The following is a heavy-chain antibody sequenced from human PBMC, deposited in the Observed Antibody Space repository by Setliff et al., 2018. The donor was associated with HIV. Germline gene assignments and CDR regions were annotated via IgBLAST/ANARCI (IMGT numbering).Heavy chain of an antibody. V-gene: IGHV4-59*12. J-gene: IGHJ4*02. CDR3: ARDRGRRGQLWLHFDY. D-gene: IGHD5-18*01. CDR1: GGSISSYY. Sequence: PSETLSLTCTVSGGSISSYYWSWIRQPPGKGLEWIGYIYYSGSTNYNPSLKNRVTISLDTSKNQFSLKLSSVTAADTAVYYCARDRGRRGQLWLHFDYWGQGTLVTVSS. CDR2: IYYSGST.